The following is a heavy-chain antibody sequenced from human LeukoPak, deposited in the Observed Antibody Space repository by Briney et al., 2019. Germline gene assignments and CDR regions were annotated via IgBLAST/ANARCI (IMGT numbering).Heavy chain of an antibody. CDR2: INTADSTT. CDR3: AIMYNSGWGLLY. V-gene: IGHV5-51*01. J-gene: IGHJ4*02. Sequence: AGEPLKISCTGSGYTFNKLWIVWVRQMTGKGLEWLGSINTADSTTEYNPSFQGLVSFSADNSISSAYLQWSGLEASDTAKYYCAIMYNSGWGLLYWGPRTDVTVSS. D-gene: IGHD5-12*01. CDR1: GYTFNKLW.